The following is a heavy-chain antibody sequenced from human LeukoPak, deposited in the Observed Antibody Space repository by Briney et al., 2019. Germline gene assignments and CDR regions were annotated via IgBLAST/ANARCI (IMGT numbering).Heavy chain of an antibody. CDR2: ISSSSTYI. J-gene: IGHJ5*02. V-gene: IGHV3-21*01. D-gene: IGHD2-15*01. CDR1: GFTFSSYS. Sequence: GGSLRLSCAASGFTFSSYSMNWVRQSPGKGLEWVSSISSSSTYIYYADSVKGRFTISRDNAKSSLYLQMNSLRAEDTAVYYCAREIAAEPKWFDPWGQGTLVTVSS. CDR3: AREIAAEPKWFDP.